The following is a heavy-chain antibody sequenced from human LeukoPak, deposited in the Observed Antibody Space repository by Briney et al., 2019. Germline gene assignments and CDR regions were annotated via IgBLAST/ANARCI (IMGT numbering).Heavy chain of an antibody. V-gene: IGHV4-34*01. J-gene: IGHJ4*02. Sequence: SETLSLTCAVYGGSFSGYYWSWIRQPPGKGLEWIGEINHSGSTNYNPSLKSRVTISVDTSKNQFSLKLSSVTAADTAVYYCARLVWRQPHPDYWGQGTLVTVSS. CDR2: INHSGST. CDR1: GGSFSGYY. D-gene: IGHD3-3*01. CDR3: ARLVWRQPHPDY.